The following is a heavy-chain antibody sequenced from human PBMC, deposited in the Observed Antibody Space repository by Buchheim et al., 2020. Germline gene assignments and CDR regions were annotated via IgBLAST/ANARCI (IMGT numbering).Heavy chain of an antibody. Sequence: QVQLQQWGAGLLKPSETLSLTCAVYGGSFSGYYWSWIRQPPGKGLEWIGEINHSGSTNYNPSLKIRVPISVDTSKNQFSLKLSSVTAADTAVYYCARVRSGVDTGSLDYWGQGTL. CDR2: INHSGST. CDR1: GGSFSGYY. D-gene: IGHD5-18*01. CDR3: ARVRSGVDTGSLDY. J-gene: IGHJ4*02. V-gene: IGHV4-34*01.